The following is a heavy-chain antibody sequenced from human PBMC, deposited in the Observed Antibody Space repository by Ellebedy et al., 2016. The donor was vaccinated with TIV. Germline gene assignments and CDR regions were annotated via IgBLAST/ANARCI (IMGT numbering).Heavy chain of an antibody. CDR3: ARLSQGASCSDHCPTWYGMDV. CDR2: ISGSGSST. Sequence: PGGSLRLSCAASRFPFSTYGMSWARQAPGKVLEWVSAISGSGSSTYYAGSVRGRFSMSRDNSMNTLYLQMNNLGAEDTAVYYCARLSQGASCSDHCPTWYGMDVWGQGTTVTVSS. D-gene: IGHD2-21*02. CDR1: RFPFSTYG. V-gene: IGHV3-23*01. J-gene: IGHJ6*02.